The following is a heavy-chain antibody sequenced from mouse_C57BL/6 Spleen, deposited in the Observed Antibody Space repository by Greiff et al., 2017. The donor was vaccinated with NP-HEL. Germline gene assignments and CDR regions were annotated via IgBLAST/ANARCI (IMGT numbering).Heavy chain of an antibody. J-gene: IGHJ1*03. CDR2: IYPGDGDT. CDR1: GYAFSSSW. D-gene: IGHD1-1*01. CDR3: ARGVYGSSYWYFDV. Sequence: VQLQQSGPELVKPGASVKISCKASGYAFSSSWMNWVKQRPGKGLEWIGRIYPGDGDTNYNGKFKGKATLTADKSSSTAYMQLSSLTSEDSAVYVCARGVYGSSYWYFDVWGTGTTVTVSS. V-gene: IGHV1-82*01.